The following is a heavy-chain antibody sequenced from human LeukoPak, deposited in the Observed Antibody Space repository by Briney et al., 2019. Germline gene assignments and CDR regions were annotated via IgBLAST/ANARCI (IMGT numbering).Heavy chain of an antibody. J-gene: IGHJ3*02. V-gene: IGHV4-39*01. CDR1: GGSISSSSYY. D-gene: IGHD3-22*01. CDR2: IYYSGST. CDR3: ARQGLRGYYDSSGYYYLDAFDI. Sequence: PSETLSLTCTVSGGSISSSSYYWGWIRQPPGKGLEWIGSIYYSGSTYYNPSLKSRVTISVDTSKNQFSLKLSSVTAADTAVYYCARQGLRGYYDSSGYYYLDAFDIWGQGTMVTVSS.